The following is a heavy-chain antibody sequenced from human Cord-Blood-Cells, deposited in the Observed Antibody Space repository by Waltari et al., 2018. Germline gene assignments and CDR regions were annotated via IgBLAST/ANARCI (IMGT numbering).Heavy chain of an antibody. Sequence: EVPLVQSGAEVNKPGASLKISCTGSGYSFTSQWLGWVRQMPGKGLEWMGIIYPGDSDTRYSPSFQGQVTISADKYISTAYLQWSSLKASDTAMYYCARRSIAAAYYGMDVWGQGTTVTVSS. CDR2: IYPGDSDT. V-gene: IGHV5-51*01. J-gene: IGHJ6*02. CDR3: ARRSIAAAYYGMDV. CDR1: GYSFTSQW. D-gene: IGHD6-13*01.